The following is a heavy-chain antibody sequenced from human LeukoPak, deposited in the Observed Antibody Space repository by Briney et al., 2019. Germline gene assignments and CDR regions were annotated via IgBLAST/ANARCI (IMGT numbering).Heavy chain of an antibody. CDR3: ARDPARREVARDDILTGYYPSGFDP. D-gene: IGHD3-9*01. J-gene: IGHJ5*02. CDR1: GGSFSGYY. Sequence: PSETLSLTCAVYGGSFSGYYWSWIRQPPGKGLEWIWKINHSGSTNYNPSLKSRVTISVDTSRNQSSLKLSSVTAADTAVYYCARDPARREVARDDILTGYYPSGFDPWGQGTLVTVSS. V-gene: IGHV4-34*01. CDR2: INHSGST.